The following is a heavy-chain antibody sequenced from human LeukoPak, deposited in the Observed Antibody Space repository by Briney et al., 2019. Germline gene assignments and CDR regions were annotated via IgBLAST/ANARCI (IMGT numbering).Heavy chain of an antibody. J-gene: IGHJ6*02. Sequence: PGGSLRLSCAASRLIVSSNYMAWVRQAPGKGLEYVSAISDSGGSTYYADSVRGRFTISRDNSKNTLYLQMSSLRAEDTAVYFCVRGYSFGPYGMDVWGQGTTVTVSS. V-gene: IGHV3-64D*09. CDR1: RLIVSSNY. CDR2: ISDSGGST. D-gene: IGHD2-15*01. CDR3: VRGYSFGPYGMDV.